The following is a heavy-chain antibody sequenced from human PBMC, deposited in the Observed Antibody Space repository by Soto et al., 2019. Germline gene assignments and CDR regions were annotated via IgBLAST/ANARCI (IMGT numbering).Heavy chain of an antibody. CDR1: GFTFSNAW. CDR3: TTASAQLERRPYYYYYGMDV. D-gene: IGHD1-1*01. Sequence: GGSLRLSCAASGFTFSNAWMNWVRQAPGKGLEWVGRIKSKTDGGTTDYAAPVKGRFTISRDDSKNTLYLQMNSLKTEDTAVYYCTTASAQLERRPYYYYYGMDVWGQGTTVTVSS. V-gene: IGHV3-15*07. CDR2: IKSKTDGGTT. J-gene: IGHJ6*02.